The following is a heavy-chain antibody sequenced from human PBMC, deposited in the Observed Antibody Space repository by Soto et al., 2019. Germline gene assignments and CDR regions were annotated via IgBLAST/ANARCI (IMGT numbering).Heavy chain of an antibody. D-gene: IGHD5-18*01. CDR3: PRGEPGYNYGLTPYYGMDV. CDR2: IYYSGST. V-gene: IGHV4-59*01. Sequence: SDTLCVACTVSGVPISSYDLSCISHPKGKGLEWIGYIYYSGSTNYSPSLKSRIIISLDTPKNQFSLKVSSVTAADTAVYYCPRGEPGYNYGLTPYYGMDVWGPGTTVTGSS. CDR1: GVPISSYD. J-gene: IGHJ6*01.